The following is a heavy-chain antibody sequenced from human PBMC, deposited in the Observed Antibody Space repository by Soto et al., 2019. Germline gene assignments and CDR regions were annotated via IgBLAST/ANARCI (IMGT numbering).Heavy chain of an antibody. CDR2: IYHSGST. J-gene: IGHJ5*02. CDR1: GGSISSRNW. V-gene: IGHV4-4*02. D-gene: IGHD3-9*01. Sequence: SETLSLTCAVSGGSISSRNWWNWVRQPPGKGLEWIGKIYHSGSTNYNPSLKSRVTISVDTSKNQFSLKLSSVTAADTAVYYCARGGRGYYDILTGYYNRWFDPWGQGTLVTVS. CDR3: ARGGRGYYDILTGYYNRWFDP.